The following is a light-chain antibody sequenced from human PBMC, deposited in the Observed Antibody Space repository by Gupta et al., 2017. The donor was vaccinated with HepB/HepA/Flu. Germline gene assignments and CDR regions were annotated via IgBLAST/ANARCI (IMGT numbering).Light chain of an antibody. CDR1: NIGSKS. CDR2: YDS. J-gene: IGLJ1*01. CDR3: QVWDSSSDHHV. Sequence: SYVLTQPPSVSVAPGKTARITCGGNNIGSKSVHWYLQKPGQAPVLVIYYDSDRPSGIPERFSGSNSGNTATLTISRVEAGDEADYYCQVWDSSSDHHVFGTGTKVTVL. V-gene: IGLV3-21*04.